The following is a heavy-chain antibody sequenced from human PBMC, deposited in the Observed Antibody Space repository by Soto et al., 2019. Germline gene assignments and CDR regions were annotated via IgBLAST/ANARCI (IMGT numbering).Heavy chain of an antibody. CDR2: INPNSGGT. V-gene: IGHV1-2*02. D-gene: IGHD2-15*01. Sequence: ASVKVSCKASGYTSTGYYMHWVRQAPGQGLEWMGWINPNSGGTNYAQKFQGRVTMTRDTSISTAYMELSRLRSDDTAVYYCARDRGLGYCSGGSCYSDYWGQGTLVTVSS. CDR1: GYTSTGYY. CDR3: ARDRGLGYCSGGSCYSDY. J-gene: IGHJ4*02.